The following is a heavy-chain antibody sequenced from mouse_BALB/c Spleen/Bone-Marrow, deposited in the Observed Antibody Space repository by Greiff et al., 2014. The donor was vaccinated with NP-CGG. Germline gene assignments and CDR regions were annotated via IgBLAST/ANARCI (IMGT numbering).Heavy chain of an antibody. Sequence: LVESGAELVKPGASVKLSCKASGYTFTSYYMYWVKQRPGQGLEWIGEINPSNGGTNYNEKFKNKATLTVDKSSSTAYMQLSSLTSEDSAVYYCSGGGRDALDYWGQGTSVTVSA. V-gene: IGHV1S81*02. CDR1: GYTFTSYY. CDR2: INPSNGGT. J-gene: IGHJ4*01. CDR3: SGGGRDALDY. D-gene: IGHD2-3*01.